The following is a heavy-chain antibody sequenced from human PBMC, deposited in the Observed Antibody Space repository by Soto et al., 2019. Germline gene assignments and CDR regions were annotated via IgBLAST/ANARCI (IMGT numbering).Heavy chain of an antibody. Sequence: QITLKESGPTEVTPTETLALTCTFSGFSLATKGVGVGWVRQPPGGALEWIAVNYWDADRRYNPSLAARLRITKDTSNNQVVLTMTDMDFVDTATCYCAHLTITYGGVVGDESFDVWGQGAVVTVSS. CDR1: GFSLATKGVG. V-gene: IGHV2-5*02. D-gene: IGHD3-16*02. CDR3: AHLTITYGGVVGDESFDV. J-gene: IGHJ3*01. CDR2: NYWDADR.